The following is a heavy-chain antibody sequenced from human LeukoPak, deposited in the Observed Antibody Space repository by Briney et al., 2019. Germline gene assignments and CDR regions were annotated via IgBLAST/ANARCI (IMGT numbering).Heavy chain of an antibody. V-gene: IGHV3-7*03. CDR2: IKQDGSRK. J-gene: IGHJ4*02. CDR3: AKDMNRIVGAQGY. CDR1: GFSFSTHA. Sequence: GGSLRLSCAASGFSFSTHAMHWVRQAPGKGLEWVANIKQDGSRKLYVDSVQGRFTISRDNAKNSLYLQMNSLRAEDTAVYYCAKDMNRIVGAQGYWGQGTLVTVSS. D-gene: IGHD1-26*01.